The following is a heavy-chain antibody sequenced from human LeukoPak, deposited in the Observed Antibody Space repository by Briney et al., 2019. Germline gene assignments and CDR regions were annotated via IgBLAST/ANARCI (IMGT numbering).Heavy chain of an antibody. V-gene: IGHV4-34*01. CDR2: TNHSGST. D-gene: IGHD6-13*01. CDR3: ARASAAAGPFDY. J-gene: IGHJ4*02. Sequence: SETLSLTCAVYGGSFSGYYWSWIRQPPGKGLEWIGETNHSGSTNYNPSLKSRVTISVDTSKNQFSLKLSSVTAADTAVYYCARASAAAGPFDYWGQGTLVTVSS. CDR1: GGSFSGYY.